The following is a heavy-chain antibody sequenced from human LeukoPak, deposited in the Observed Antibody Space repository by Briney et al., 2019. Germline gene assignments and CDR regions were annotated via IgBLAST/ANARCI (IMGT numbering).Heavy chain of an antibody. CDR2: ISGSGTI. CDR3: ARDSGTTGEVKFDP. J-gene: IGHJ5*02. D-gene: IGHD3-10*01. CDR1: GGSIHSY. Sequence: SSETLSLTCTVSGGSIHSYWSWIRQPAGKGLEWIGRISGSGTITYNPALQSRLTISIDTSKNQFSLKLMSVTAADTAVYYCARDSGTTGEVKFDPWGQGTLVTVSS. V-gene: IGHV4-4*07.